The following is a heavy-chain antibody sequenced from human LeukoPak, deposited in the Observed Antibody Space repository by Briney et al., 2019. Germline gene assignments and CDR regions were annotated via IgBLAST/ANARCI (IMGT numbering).Heavy chain of an antibody. CDR2: FDSEDWET. Sequence: GASVTVSRQVSVYTLTELSMHWLGQAPGKGLAWVGGFDSEDWETIYVQKFQGRVIMTEDTSTDTAYMELSSLRSEDTAVYYCATGPLITMVRGVTKINWFDPWGEGTLVTVSS. D-gene: IGHD3-10*01. V-gene: IGHV1-24*01. J-gene: IGHJ5*02. CDR3: ATGPLITMVRGVTKINWFDP. CDR1: VYTLTELS.